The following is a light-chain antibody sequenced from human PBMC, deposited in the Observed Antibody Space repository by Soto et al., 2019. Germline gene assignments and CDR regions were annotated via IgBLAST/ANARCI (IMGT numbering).Light chain of an antibody. CDR3: HQFGDSPKT. CDR1: QSLSVSY. Sequence: EIVLTQSPGTLSLSPGDRATLSCRASQSLSVSYMAWYQQRPGQAPRLLIYGTSTRAAGVPDRFSGSGSGTDFTLAISRLEPEDFAVYYCHQFGDSPKTFGQGTTVEI. J-gene: IGKJ1*01. CDR2: GTS. V-gene: IGKV3-20*01.